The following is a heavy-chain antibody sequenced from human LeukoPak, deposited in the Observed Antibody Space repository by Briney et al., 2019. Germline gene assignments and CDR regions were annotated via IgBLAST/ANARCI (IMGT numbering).Heavy chain of an antibody. J-gene: IGHJ4*02. CDR1: GFTFSSYS. V-gene: IGHV3-21*01. CDR3: ARGRIGGYCSSTSCYTGYYFDY. CDR2: ISSSSSYI. D-gene: IGHD2-2*02. Sequence: PGGSLRLSCAASGFTFSSYSMNWVRQAPGKGLEWVSSISSSSSYIYYADSVKGRSTISRDNAKNSLYLQMNSLRAEDTAVYYCARGRIGGYCSSTSCYTGYYFDYWGQGTLVTVSS.